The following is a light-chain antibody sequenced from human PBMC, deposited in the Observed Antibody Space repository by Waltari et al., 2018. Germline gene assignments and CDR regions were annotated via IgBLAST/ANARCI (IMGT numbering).Light chain of an antibody. J-gene: IGLJ2*01. CDR2: EVT. V-gene: IGLV2-8*01. Sequence: QPALSQPPSASGSPGQSVTIPCPGTSSDVGGYNYVTWYKHHPDKAPKFVIYEVTKRPSGVPDRFSGSKSGNTASLTVSGLQAEDEAYYYCSSYAGSNIVVFGGGTKLTVL. CDR3: SSYAGSNIVV. CDR1: SSDVGGYNY.